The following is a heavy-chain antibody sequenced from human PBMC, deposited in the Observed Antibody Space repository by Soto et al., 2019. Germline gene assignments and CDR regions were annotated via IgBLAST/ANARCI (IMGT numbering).Heavy chain of an antibody. V-gene: IGHV4-34*01. Sequence: SETLSLTCAVYGGSFSGYYWTWIRQPPGKGLEWLGDITHSGSTNYNPSLKSRVTMSIDTSKNQFSLKLNSVTAADTAVYYCARGFSIDWYTYYFDYWGQGPLVTVSS. D-gene: IGHD3-3*02. CDR3: ARGFSIDWYTYYFDY. CDR2: ITHSGST. J-gene: IGHJ4*02. CDR1: GGSFSGYY.